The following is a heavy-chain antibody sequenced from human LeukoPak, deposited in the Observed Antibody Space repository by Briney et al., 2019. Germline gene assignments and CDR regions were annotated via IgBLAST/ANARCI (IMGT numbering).Heavy chain of an antibody. CDR1: GFTFTDFP. D-gene: IGHD4-17*01. V-gene: IGHV3-23*01. J-gene: IGHJ4*02. CDR2: LTRSGGDT. Sequence: PGGSLRLSCAASGFTFTDFPMSWLRQAPGKGVEWVSALTRSGGDTYHADTVKGRFTISRDNSKDTLYLQMNSLRAEDTAVYYCAKRDLTTEFDYWGQGTLVTVSS. CDR3: AKRDLTTEFDY.